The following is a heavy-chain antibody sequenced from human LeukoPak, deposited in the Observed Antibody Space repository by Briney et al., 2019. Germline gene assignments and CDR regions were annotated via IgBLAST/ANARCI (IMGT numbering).Heavy chain of an antibody. D-gene: IGHD5-24*01. Sequence: QPGGSLRLSCAASGFTFDDYTMHWVRQAPGKGLEWVSPISWDGGSTYYADSVKGRFTISRDNSKNSLYLQMNSLRTEDTALYYCAKGRDGYFPFDYWGQGTLVTVSS. CDR2: ISWDGGST. CDR1: GFTFDDYT. V-gene: IGHV3-43*01. J-gene: IGHJ4*02. CDR3: AKGRDGYFPFDY.